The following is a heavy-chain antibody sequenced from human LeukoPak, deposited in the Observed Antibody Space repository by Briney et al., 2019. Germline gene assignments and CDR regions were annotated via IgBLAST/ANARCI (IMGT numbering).Heavy chain of an antibody. V-gene: IGHV3-66*01. CDR2: IYSGGST. CDR3: ARGHYDVLAASYKWTPDY. Sequence: TGGSLRLSCAASGFTVSSNYMSWVRQAPGKGLEWVSVIYSGGSTYYADSVKGRFTISRDNSKNTLYLQMNSLRVEDTAVYYCARGHYDVLAASYKWTPDYWGQGTLVTVSS. CDR1: GFTVSSNY. J-gene: IGHJ4*02. D-gene: IGHD3-9*01.